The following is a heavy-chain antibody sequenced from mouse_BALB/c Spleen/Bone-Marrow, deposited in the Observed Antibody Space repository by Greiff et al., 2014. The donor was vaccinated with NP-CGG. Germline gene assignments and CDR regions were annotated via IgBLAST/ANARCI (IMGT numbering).Heavy chain of an antibody. CDR1: GFTFSSYA. V-gene: IGHV5-9-3*01. Sequence: EVKLVESGGGLVKPGGSLKLSCAASGFTFSSYAMSWVRQTPEKRLEWVATINSGGSYTYYPDSVKGRFTISRDNAKNTPYLQMSSLRSEDTAMYYCARGDWDEAMDYWGQGTSVTVST. CDR3: ARGDWDEAMDY. CDR2: INSGGSYT. D-gene: IGHD4-1*01. J-gene: IGHJ4*01.